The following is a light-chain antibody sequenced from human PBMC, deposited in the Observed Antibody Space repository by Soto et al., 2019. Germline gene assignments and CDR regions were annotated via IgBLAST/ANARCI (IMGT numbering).Light chain of an antibody. CDR1: SSDVGSYNL. J-gene: IGLJ2*01. CDR2: EGS. V-gene: IGLV2-23*01. Sequence: QSVLTQPASVSGSPGPSITISCTGTSSDVGSYNLVSWYQQHPGKAPKLMIYEGSKRPSGVSNRFSGSKSGNTASLTSSRLQAEDEADYYCCAYAGSSTLVFGGGTKLTVL. CDR3: CAYAGSSTLV.